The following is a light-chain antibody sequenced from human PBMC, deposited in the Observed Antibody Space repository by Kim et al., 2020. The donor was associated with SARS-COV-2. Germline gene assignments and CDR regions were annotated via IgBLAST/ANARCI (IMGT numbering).Light chain of an antibody. V-gene: IGLV3-19*01. J-gene: IGLJ3*02. CDR3: NSRDSSGNHWV. CDR2: GKN. Sequence: ALGQTVRITCQGDSVGSYYAIWYQQKPGQAPVLVIYGKNNRPSGIPDRFSGSSTGNTAALTITGAQAEDDADYYCNSRDSSGNHWVFGGGTQLTVL. CDR1: SVGSYY.